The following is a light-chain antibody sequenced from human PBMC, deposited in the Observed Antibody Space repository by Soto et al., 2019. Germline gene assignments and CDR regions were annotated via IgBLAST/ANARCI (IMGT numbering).Light chain of an antibody. V-gene: IGLV2-14*03. J-gene: IGLJ1*01. CDR1: SSDVGGYNY. CDR3: SSFTSSTSYV. CDR2: DVN. Sequence: QSALTQPASVSGSPEQSITISCTGTSSDVGGYNYVSWYQHHPGKAPKLMIFDVNSRPSGVSNRFSGSKSGNTASLTISGLQAEDEADYYCSSFTSSTSYVFGTGTKLTVL.